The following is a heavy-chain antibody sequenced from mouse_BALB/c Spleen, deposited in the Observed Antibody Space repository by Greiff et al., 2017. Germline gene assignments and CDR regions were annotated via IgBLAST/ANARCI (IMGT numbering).Heavy chain of an antibody. CDR2: IYPGNSDT. J-gene: IGHJ1*01. CDR1: GYTFTSYW. V-gene: IGHV1-5*01. CDR3: TYYYGSSYWYFDV. D-gene: IGHD1-1*01. Sequence: EVQLQQSGPVLARPGASVKMSCKASGYTFTSYWMHWVKQRPGQGLEWIGAIYPGNSDTSYNQKFTGKAKLTAVTSTSTAYMELSSLTNEDSAVYYCTYYYGSSYWYFDVWGAGTTVTVSS.